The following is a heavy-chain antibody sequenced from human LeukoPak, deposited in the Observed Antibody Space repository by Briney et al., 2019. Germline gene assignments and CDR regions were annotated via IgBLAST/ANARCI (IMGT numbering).Heavy chain of an antibody. V-gene: IGHV1-69*05. Sequence: SVKVSCKASGGTFSSYAISWVRQAPGQGLEWMGGIIPIFSTANYAQKFQGRVTITTDESTSTAYMELSSLRSEDTAVYYCARGGEEDIVVVPAAMYRYYYYYYMDVWGKGTTVTVSS. CDR3: ARGGEEDIVVVPAAMYRYYYYYYMDV. CDR1: GGTFSSYA. D-gene: IGHD2-2*01. J-gene: IGHJ6*03. CDR2: IIPIFSTA.